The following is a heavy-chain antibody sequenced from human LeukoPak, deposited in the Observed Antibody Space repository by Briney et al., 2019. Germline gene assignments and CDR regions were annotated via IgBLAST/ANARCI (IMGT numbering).Heavy chain of an antibody. Sequence: GGSLRLSCAASGFTFSGYGMNWVRQAPGKGLEWVSFVSGSSAYIYYADSLKGRFTIARDNAKNSLYLQMNSLRAEDTAVYYCARGGRFLDSWGQGALVTVSS. CDR3: ARGGRFLDS. CDR1: GFTFSGYG. D-gene: IGHD3-3*01. CDR2: VSGSSAYI. J-gene: IGHJ4*02. V-gene: IGHV3-21*01.